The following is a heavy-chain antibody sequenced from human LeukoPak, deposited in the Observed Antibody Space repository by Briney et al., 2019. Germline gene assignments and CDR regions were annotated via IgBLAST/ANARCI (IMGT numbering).Heavy chain of an antibody. CDR2: ISGSANTI. V-gene: IGHV3-48*03. D-gene: IGHD3-22*01. CDR1: GFTFSTYE. J-gene: IGHJ4*02. Sequence: GGSLRLSCAASGFTFSTYEMNWVSQAPGKGLEWLSYISGSANTIYYADSVKGRFTISRDNAEKSLYLQLNSLRADDTAVYYCARNRYYYDPSGPYIDFWGQGTLVTVSS. CDR3: ARNRYYYDPSGPYIDF.